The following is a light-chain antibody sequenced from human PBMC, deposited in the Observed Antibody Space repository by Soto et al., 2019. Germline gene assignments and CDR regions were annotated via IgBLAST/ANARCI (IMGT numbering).Light chain of an antibody. Sequence: EIVMTQSPATLSVSPGERATLSCRASQSVSSNLAWYQQKPGQAPRILIYGASTRATGIPARFSGSGSGTEFTLTISSLQSEDFEVYYCQQYTNWPTYTFGQGTKLEIK. CDR2: GAS. V-gene: IGKV3-15*01. CDR3: QQYTNWPTYT. J-gene: IGKJ2*01. CDR1: QSVSSN.